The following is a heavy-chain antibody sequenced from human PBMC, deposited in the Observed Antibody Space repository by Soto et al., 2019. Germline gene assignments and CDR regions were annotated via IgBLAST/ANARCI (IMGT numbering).Heavy chain of an antibody. CDR2: ISYDGSNK. D-gene: IGHD3-10*02. Sequence: QVQLVESEGGVVQPVRSLRLSCAASGFTFSSYAMHWVRQAPGKGLEWVAVISYDGSNKYYADSVKGQFTISRDNSKNTLYLQMNSLRAEDTAVYYCARDVRGGVDYWGQGTLVTVSS. CDR3: ARDVRGGVDY. V-gene: IGHV3-30-3*01. CDR1: GFTFSSYA. J-gene: IGHJ4*02.